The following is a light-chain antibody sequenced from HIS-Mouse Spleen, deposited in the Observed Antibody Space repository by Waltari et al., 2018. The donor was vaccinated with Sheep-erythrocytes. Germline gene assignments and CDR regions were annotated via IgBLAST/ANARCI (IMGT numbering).Light chain of an antibody. Sequence: GQSITISCTGTSSDVGSYNLVSWYQQHPGKAPKLMIYEGSKRPSGDSNRFSGSKSGNTASLTISVLQAEDEADYYCCSYAGSSTPWVFGGGTKLTVL. CDR1: SSDVGSYNL. CDR2: EGS. J-gene: IGLJ3*02. CDR3: CSYAGSSTPWV. V-gene: IGLV2-23*01.